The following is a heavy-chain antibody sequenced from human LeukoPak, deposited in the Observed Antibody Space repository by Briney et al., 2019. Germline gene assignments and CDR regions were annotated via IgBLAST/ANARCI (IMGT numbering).Heavy chain of an antibody. Sequence: GSLRLSCAASGFTFSRYWMHWVRQAPGKGLVWVSRINGDGSTTTYADSVKGRFTISRDNAKNTLYLQMNSLRAEDTALYYCVRDRAVTGTEDFYFDYWGQGTLVTVSS. V-gene: IGHV3-74*01. CDR3: VRDRAVTGTEDFYFDY. D-gene: IGHD1-1*01. CDR1: GFTFSRYW. J-gene: IGHJ4*02. CDR2: INGDGSTT.